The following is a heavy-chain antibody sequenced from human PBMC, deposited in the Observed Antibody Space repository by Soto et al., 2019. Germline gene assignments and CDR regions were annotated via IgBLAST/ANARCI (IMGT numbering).Heavy chain of an antibody. Sequence: SETLSLTCAGSGGSISSSNWWSWVRQPPGKGLEWIGEIYHSGNTNYNPSLKSRVTMAVDKSRNQFSLKLSSVTAADTAVYYCAKGRMVVVFRQAAEYYFDYWGQGTLVTVSS. D-gene: IGHD3-22*01. CDR2: IYHSGNT. CDR3: AKGRMVVVFRQAAEYYFDY. CDR1: GGSISSSNW. J-gene: IGHJ4*02. V-gene: IGHV4-4*02.